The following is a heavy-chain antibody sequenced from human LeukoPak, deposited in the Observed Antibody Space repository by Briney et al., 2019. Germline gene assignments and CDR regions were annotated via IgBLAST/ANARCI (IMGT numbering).Heavy chain of an antibody. D-gene: IGHD3-9*01. CDR2: ISGSGGST. J-gene: IGHJ4*02. V-gene: IGHV3-23*01. CDR3: AKGDTYYDILTGYSWYDY. CDR1: GFTFSSYA. Sequence: GGSLRLSCAASGFTFSSYAMGWVRQAPGKGLEWVSAISGSGGSTYYADSVKGRFTISRDNSKNTLYLQMNSLRAEDTAVYYCAKGDTYYDILTGYSWYDYWGQGTLVTVSS.